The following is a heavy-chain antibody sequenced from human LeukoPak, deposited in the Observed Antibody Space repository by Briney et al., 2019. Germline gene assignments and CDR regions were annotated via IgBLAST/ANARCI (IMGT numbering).Heavy chain of an antibody. D-gene: IGHD3-3*01. J-gene: IGHJ6*03. CDR3: ARVYDFWSGYNYYYYMDV. CDR1: GGSISSYY. Sequence: SETLSLTCTVSGGSISSYYWSWIRQPPGKGLEWVGYIYYSGSTNYNPSLKSRVTISVDTSKNQFSLKLSSVTAADTAVYYCARVYDFWSGYNYYYYMDVWGKGTTVTVSS. V-gene: IGHV4-59*01. CDR2: IYYSGST.